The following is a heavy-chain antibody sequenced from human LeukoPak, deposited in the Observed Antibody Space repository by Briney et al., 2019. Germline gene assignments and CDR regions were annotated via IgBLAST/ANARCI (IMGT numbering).Heavy chain of an antibody. Sequence: ASVKVSCKASGYTFTGYYMHWVRQAPGQGLEWMGWINPNSGGTNYAQKFQGRVTMTRDTSISTAYMELSRLRSDDTAVYYCARDVDSSRWYYYYYMDVWGKGTTVTVSS. CDR1: GYTFTGYY. J-gene: IGHJ6*03. CDR3: ARDVDSSRWYYYYYMDV. V-gene: IGHV1-2*02. D-gene: IGHD6-13*01. CDR2: INPNSGGT.